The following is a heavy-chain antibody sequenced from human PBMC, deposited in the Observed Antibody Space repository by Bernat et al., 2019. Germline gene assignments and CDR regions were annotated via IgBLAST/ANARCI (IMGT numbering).Heavy chain of an antibody. CDR2: ISAYNGNT. CDR3: ARKGSNFWSGYYGYYYFDY. Sequence: QVQLVQSGAEVKKPGSSVKVSCKASGGTFSSYAISWVRQAPGQGLEWMGWISAYNGNTNYAQKLQGRVTMTTDTSTSTAYMELRSLRSDDTAVYYCARKGSNFWSGYYGYYYFDYWGQGTLVTVSS. J-gene: IGHJ4*02. CDR1: GGTFSSYA. D-gene: IGHD3-3*01. V-gene: IGHV1-18*01.